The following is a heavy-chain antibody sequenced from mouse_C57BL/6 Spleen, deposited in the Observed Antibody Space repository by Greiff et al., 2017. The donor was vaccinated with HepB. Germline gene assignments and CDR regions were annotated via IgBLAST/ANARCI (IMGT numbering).Heavy chain of an antibody. J-gene: IGHJ2*01. CDR3: ARSPLTTVVGYFDY. CDR1: GYTFTSYG. CDR2: IYPRSGNT. D-gene: IGHD1-1*01. Sequence: LQESGAELARPGASVKLSCKASGYTFTSYGISWVKQRTGQGLEWIGEIYPRSGNTYYNEKFKGKATLTADKSSSTAYMELRSLTSEDSAVYFCARSPLTTVVGYFDYWGQGTTLTVSS. V-gene: IGHV1-81*01.